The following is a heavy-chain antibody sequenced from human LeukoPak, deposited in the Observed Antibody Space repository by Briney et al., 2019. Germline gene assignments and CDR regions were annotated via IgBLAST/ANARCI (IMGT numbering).Heavy chain of an antibody. CDR1: GFTCSSYA. V-gene: IGHV3-23*01. D-gene: IGHD1-26*01. CDR2: ISGSGGNT. J-gene: IGHJ4*02. Sequence: PGGSLRLSCAASGFTCSSYAMSWVRQGPGTGLELVSAISGSGGNTYYADSVKGRFTISRDNSKNTLFLQMNSLRDEDSAVYYCAIAQSWDELFDSWGQGTLVTVSS. CDR3: AIAQSWDELFDS.